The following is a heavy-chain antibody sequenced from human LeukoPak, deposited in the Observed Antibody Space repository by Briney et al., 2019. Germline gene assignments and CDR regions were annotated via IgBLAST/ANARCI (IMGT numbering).Heavy chain of an antibody. J-gene: IGHJ5*02. CDR3: ARDLGTVGPHWFDP. D-gene: IGHD3/OR15-3a*01. CDR2: ISAYNGNT. CDR1: GYTFTSYG. Sequence: GASVKVSCKASGYTFTSYGISWVRQAPGQGLEWVGWISAYNGNTNYAQKLQGRVTMTTDTSTSTAYMELRSLRSDDTAVYYCARDLGTVGPHWFDPWGQGTLVTVSS. V-gene: IGHV1-18*01.